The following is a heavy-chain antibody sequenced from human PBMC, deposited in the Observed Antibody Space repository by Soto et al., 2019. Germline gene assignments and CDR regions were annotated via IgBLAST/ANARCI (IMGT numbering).Heavy chain of an antibody. CDR3: ARTYDSNGYANEFDS. CDR2: IYDNGIT. J-gene: IGHJ4*02. Sequence: KASETLSLTCIVSGRSITSYYWSWVRQPPGKGLEWIGYIYDNGITSQNPSLKSRVTMSADTSQNQFSLKLTSVTGADTAVYYCARTYDSNGYANEFDSWGQGILVTVSS. CDR1: GRSITSYY. V-gene: IGHV4-59*12. D-gene: IGHD3-22*01.